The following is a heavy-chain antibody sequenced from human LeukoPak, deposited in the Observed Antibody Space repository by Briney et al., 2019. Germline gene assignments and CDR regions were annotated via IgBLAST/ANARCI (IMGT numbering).Heavy chain of an antibody. D-gene: IGHD6-13*01. CDR1: GFTFSSYA. J-gene: IGHJ6*03. CDR2: ISYDGSNK. CDR3: AGSWYYYYYMDV. V-gene: IGHV3-30*04. Sequence: GGSLRLSYAASGFTFSSYAMHWVRQAPGKGLEWVAVISYDGSNKYYADSVKGRFTISRDNSKNTLYLQMNSLRAEDTAVYYCAGSWYYYYYMDVWGKGTTVTVSS.